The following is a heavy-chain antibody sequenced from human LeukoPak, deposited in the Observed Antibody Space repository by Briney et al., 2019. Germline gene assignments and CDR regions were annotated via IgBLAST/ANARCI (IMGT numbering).Heavy chain of an antibody. CDR2: IIPIFGTA. Sequence: SVKVSCKASGGTFSSYAISWVRQAPGQGLEWMGGIIPIFGTANYAQKFQGRVTITADKSTSTAYMELSSLRSEDTAVYYCARDTPAAMSRDAFDIWGQGTMVTVSS. CDR1: GGTFSSYA. D-gene: IGHD2-2*01. J-gene: IGHJ3*02. V-gene: IGHV1-69*06. CDR3: ARDTPAAMSRDAFDI.